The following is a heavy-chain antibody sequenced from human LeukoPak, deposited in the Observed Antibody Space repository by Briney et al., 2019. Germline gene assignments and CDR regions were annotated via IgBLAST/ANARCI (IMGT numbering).Heavy chain of an antibody. V-gene: IGHV4-34*01. CDR3: ARGGGSGSYYRAQYYFDY. Sequence: SETLSLTCAVYGGSFSGYYWSWIRQPPGKGLEWIGEINHSGSTNYNLSLKSRVTISVDTSKNQFSLKLSSVTAADTAVYYCARGGGSGSYYRAQYYFDYWGQGTLVTVSS. J-gene: IGHJ4*02. CDR2: INHSGST. CDR1: GGSFSGYY. D-gene: IGHD1-26*01.